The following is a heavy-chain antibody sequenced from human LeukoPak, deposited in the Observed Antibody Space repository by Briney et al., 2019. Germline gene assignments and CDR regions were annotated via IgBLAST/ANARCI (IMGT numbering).Heavy chain of an antibody. V-gene: IGHV4-39*01. Sequence: SETLSLTCTVSGGSISSSSYYWGWIRQPPGKGLEWIGNIFYSGTTYYNPSLMSRVTISVDASKNQFSLKMRSVTAADTAVYYCARVLRGGTYYFDYWGQGTLVTVSS. J-gene: IGHJ4*02. D-gene: IGHD2-15*01. CDR2: IFYSGTT. CDR1: GGSISSSSYY. CDR3: ARVLRGGTYYFDY.